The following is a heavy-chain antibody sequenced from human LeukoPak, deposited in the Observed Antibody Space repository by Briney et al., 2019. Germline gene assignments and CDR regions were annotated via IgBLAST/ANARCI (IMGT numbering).Heavy chain of an antibody. CDR2: IYYSGSI. CDR1: GGSISSSSYN. V-gene: IGHV4-39*07. Sequence: SETLSLTCTVSGGSISSSSYNWGWIRQPPGKGLEWIGNIYYSGSIYDNPSLKSRVTISVDTSKNQFSLKLSSVTAADTAVYYCARDRGYSYGAYYYGMDVWGQGTTVTVSS. D-gene: IGHD5-18*01. CDR3: ARDRGYSYGAYYYGMDV. J-gene: IGHJ6*02.